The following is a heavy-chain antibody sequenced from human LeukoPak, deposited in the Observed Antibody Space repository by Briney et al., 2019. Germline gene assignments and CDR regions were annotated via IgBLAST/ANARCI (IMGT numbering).Heavy chain of an antibody. CDR1: GFTFSSYS. D-gene: IGHD5-12*01. V-gene: IGHV3-21*01. Sequence: GGSLRLSCAASGFTFSSYSMNWVRQAPGKGLEWASSISSSSRYIYYADSVKGRFTISRDNAKDSLYLQMNSLRAEDTAVYYCARVSLSGSWGQGTLVTVSS. CDR2: ISSSSRYI. J-gene: IGHJ5*02. CDR3: ARVSLSGS.